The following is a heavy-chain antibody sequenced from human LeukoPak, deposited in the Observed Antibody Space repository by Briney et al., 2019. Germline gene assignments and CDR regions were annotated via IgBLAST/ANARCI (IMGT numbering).Heavy chain of an antibody. J-gene: IGHJ4*02. CDR2: IRSKANSYAT. V-gene: IGHV3-73*01. CDR1: GFTFSGSA. CDR3: TRREYSSSFRDY. Sequence: GGSLRLSCAASGFTFSGSAMHWVRQASGKGLEWVGRIRSKANSYATVYAASVKGRFTISRDDSKNTAYLQMNSLKTEDTAVYYCTRREYSSSFRDYWGQGTLVTVSS. D-gene: IGHD6-6*01.